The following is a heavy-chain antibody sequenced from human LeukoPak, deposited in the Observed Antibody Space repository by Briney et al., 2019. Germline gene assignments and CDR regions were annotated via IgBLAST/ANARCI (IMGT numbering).Heavy chain of an antibody. V-gene: IGHV3-30*02. Sequence: GGSLTLSCAASGFTFSSYGMHWVRQAPGKGLEWVAFIRYDGSNKYYADSVKGRFIISRDNSKNTLYLQMNSLRAEDTAVYYCAKDLAPHIVVVTAIGDYWGQGTLVTVSS. D-gene: IGHD2-21*02. CDR2: IRYDGSNK. CDR1: GFTFSSYG. CDR3: AKDLAPHIVVVTAIGDY. J-gene: IGHJ4*02.